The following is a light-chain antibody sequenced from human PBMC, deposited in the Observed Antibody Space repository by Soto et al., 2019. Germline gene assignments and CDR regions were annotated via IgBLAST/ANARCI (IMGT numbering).Light chain of an antibody. CDR2: GAS. V-gene: IGKV3-15*01. CDR3: QQYNNWPQT. Sequence: EIVMTQSPDTLSVSPGARATLSCRASQSVSRNLAWHQPKPGQPPRLLIYGASTRPTGIPARFSGSGSGTEFTLTISSLQSEDFAVYYCQQYNNWPQTFGQGTKV. J-gene: IGKJ1*01. CDR1: QSVSRN.